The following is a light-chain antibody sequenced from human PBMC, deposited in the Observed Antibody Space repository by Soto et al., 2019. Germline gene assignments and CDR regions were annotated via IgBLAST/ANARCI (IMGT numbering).Light chain of an antibody. V-gene: IGKV1-9*01. J-gene: IGKJ1*01. CDR1: QVVRSY. CDR3: HQVYTYPRT. CDR2: GAS. Sequence: SQSTQSPSSLSASVRDSVSITCRASQVVRSYLSSFQQRPGKAPKLLIFGASTLQNGVPARFSGGGFGTEFTLTITSLQPEDFATYYCHQVYTYPRTFGQGTKV.